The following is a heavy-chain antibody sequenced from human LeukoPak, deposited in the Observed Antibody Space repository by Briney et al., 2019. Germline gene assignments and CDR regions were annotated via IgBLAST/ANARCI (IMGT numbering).Heavy chain of an antibody. CDR2: IYSGGSK. D-gene: IGHD3-9*01. V-gene: IGHV3-53*01. CDR1: GFTVSSNY. J-gene: IGHJ4*02. CDR3: ARDWGFDWAQAY. Sequence: GGSLRLSCAASGFTVSSNYMSWVRQAPGKGLEWVSVIYSGGSKYYADSVKGRFTISRDNSKNMLYLQMNRLRAEDTAVYYCARDWGFDWAQAYWGQGTLVTVSS.